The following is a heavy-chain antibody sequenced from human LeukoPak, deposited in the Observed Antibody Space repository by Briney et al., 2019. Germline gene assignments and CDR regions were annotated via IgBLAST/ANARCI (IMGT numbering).Heavy chain of an antibody. Sequence: GGSLRLSCAASGFTFSSYSMNWVRQAPGKGLEWVSYISSSSSTISYADSVKGRFTISRDNAKNSLYLQMNSLRAEDTAVYYCAKTYGHSSGSMGFDYWGQGTLVTVSS. CDR2: ISSSSSTI. J-gene: IGHJ4*02. V-gene: IGHV3-48*01. CDR1: GFTFSSYS. CDR3: AKTYGHSSGSMGFDY. D-gene: IGHD6-19*01.